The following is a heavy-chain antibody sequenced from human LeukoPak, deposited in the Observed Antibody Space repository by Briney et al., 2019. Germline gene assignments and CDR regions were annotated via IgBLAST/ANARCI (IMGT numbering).Heavy chain of an antibody. CDR2: IKEDGSEK. CDR3: VGGNSFDY. D-gene: IGHD3-16*01. J-gene: IGHJ4*02. Sequence: GGSLRLSCAASGFTFSSYWMSWVRQAPGEGLEWVVNIKEDGSEKYYVDSVKGRFTISRDNAKNSLSLQMNSLRAEDTALYYCVGGNSFDYWGQGTLVAVSS. CDR1: GFTFSSYW. V-gene: IGHV3-7*01.